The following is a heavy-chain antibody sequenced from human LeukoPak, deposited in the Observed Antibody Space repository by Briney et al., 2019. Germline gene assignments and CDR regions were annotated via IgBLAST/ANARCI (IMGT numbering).Heavy chain of an antibody. D-gene: IGHD2-21*01. J-gene: IGHJ4*02. Sequence: SETLSLTCAVSGGSISSSNWWTWVRQPPGKGLEWIGELHRSGITNYNASLQSRVTISVDESKTQFSLKLNLVTTTDTAVYYCARGFAIPDPLFFDYWGQGTLVTVSS. V-gene: IGHV4-4*02. CDR2: LHRSGIT. CDR1: GGSISSSNW. CDR3: ARGFAIPDPLFFDY.